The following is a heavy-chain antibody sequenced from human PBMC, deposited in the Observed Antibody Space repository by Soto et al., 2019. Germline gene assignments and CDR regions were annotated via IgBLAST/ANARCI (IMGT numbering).Heavy chain of an antibody. CDR3: AKDNRYCSGGSCPESVNQQTCDY. Sequence: EVQLLESGGGLVQPGGSLRLSCAASGFTFSSYAMSWVRQAPGKGLEWVSAISGSGGSTYYADSVKGRFTISRDNSKNTLYLQMNSLRAEDTAVYYCAKDNRYCSGGSCPESVNQQTCDYWGQGTLVTVSS. CDR2: ISGSGGST. CDR1: GFTFSSYA. J-gene: IGHJ4*02. D-gene: IGHD2-15*01. V-gene: IGHV3-23*01.